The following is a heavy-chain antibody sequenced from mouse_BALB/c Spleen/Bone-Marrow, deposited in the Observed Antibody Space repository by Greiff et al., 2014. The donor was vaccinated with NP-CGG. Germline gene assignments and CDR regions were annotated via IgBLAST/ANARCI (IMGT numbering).Heavy chain of an antibody. CDR2: INPYNGDT. CDR1: GYSFTGYY. J-gene: IGHJ2*01. D-gene: IGHD1-1*01. CDR3: GGCGYYGNSYFDY. Sequence: EVQLQESGPELVKPGASVKISCKASGYSFTGYYMNWVMQGHGKSLEWIGRINPYNGDTFYNQKFKGKATLTVDKSSSKAHMEPRRLASEDAAVYYCGGCGYYGNSYFDYWGQGTTLTVSS. V-gene: IGHV1-20*02.